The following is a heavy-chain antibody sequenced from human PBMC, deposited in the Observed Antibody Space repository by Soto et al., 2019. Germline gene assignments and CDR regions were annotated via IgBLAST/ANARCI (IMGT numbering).Heavy chain of an antibody. CDR2: MHYNDHK. CDR3: AHYYYDNSGYSRLFDY. Sequence: GLPHSSTRKGGGWIRQTPRKALEWLALMHYNDHKRYTPSLNSRLTVAKDTSKTQLLLTMTNLDPVDPATYFCAHYYYDNSGYSRLFDYWGQGTLVPVSS. CDR1: GLPHSSTRKG. V-gene: IGHV2-5*01. J-gene: IGHJ4*02. D-gene: IGHD3-22*01.